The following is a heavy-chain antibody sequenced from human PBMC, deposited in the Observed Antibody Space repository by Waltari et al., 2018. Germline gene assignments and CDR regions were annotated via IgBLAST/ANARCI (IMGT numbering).Heavy chain of an antibody. V-gene: IGHV1-69*11. J-gene: IGHJ4*01. CDR2: IIPVLDAS. D-gene: IGHD2-2*01. Sequence: QVQLVQSGAEMKEPGSSVKVSCKASGDALSIYSITWVRQAPGQGLEWMGGIIPVLDASNYAQKFQDRVTFTADESTSTAYMQLSSLRSEDTAIYFCARSRGPAGEVEQSGYEYWGQGTLVTVSS. CDR3: ARSRGPAGEVEQSGYEY. CDR1: GDALSIYS.